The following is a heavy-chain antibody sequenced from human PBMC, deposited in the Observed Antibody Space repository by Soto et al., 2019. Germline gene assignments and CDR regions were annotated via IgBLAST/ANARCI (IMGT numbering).Heavy chain of an antibody. D-gene: IGHD5-12*01. V-gene: IGHV4-59*08. CDR2: VFYTGST. J-gene: IGHJ5*02. CDR3: AGGYSGCDL. CDR1: GGSISSFY. Sequence: SGTLSLTCTVSGGSISSFYWSWIRQPPGKRLEWIGHVFYTGSTDYNPSLKSRVTMSVDTSKNHFSLKLSSVTAADTAVYYCAGGYSGCDLWGQGTLVTVSS.